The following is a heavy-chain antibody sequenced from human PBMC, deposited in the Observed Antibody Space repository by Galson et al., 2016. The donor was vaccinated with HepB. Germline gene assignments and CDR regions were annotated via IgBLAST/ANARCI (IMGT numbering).Heavy chain of an antibody. CDR2: IIPIFGTA. Sequence: SVKVSCKASGGTFRGYAVNWVRQAPGQGLEWMGGIIPIFGTANYAQKFQGRVTITADESTSTCYMELSSLRSEDTAVYYCARQWYSSSSDYMDVWGKGTMVTVFS. D-gene: IGHD6-6*01. CDR3: ARQWYSSSSDYMDV. J-gene: IGHJ6*03. CDR1: GGTFRGYA. V-gene: IGHV1-69*13.